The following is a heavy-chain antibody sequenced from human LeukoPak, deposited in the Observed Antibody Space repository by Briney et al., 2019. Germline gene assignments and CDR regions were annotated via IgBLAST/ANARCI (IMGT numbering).Heavy chain of an antibody. J-gene: IGHJ4*02. Sequence: GGSLRLSCAASGFTFSSYAMSWVRQAPGKGLEWVSFISPSGDRTSNADSVEGRFTISRDNTRNTLYLQMNSLRAEDTAVYYCARELDGYNPLDYWGQGTLVTVSS. CDR2: ISPSGDRT. V-gene: IGHV3-23*01. CDR3: ARELDGYNPLDY. D-gene: IGHD5-24*01. CDR1: GFTFSSYA.